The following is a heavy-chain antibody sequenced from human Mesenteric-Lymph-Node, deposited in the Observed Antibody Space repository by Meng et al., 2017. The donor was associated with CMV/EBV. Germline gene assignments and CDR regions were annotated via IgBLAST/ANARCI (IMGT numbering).Heavy chain of an antibody. V-gene: IGHV3-11*01. Sequence: GESLKISCAASGFTFSDYYMSWIRQAPGKGLEWVSYISSSGSTIYYADSVKGRFTISRDNAKNSLYLQMNSLRAEDTAVYYCARRLPHYGSGSQSLEYWGQGTLVTVSS. D-gene: IGHD3-10*01. CDR3: ARRLPHYGSGSQSLEY. J-gene: IGHJ4*02. CDR1: GFTFSDYY. CDR2: ISSSGSTI.